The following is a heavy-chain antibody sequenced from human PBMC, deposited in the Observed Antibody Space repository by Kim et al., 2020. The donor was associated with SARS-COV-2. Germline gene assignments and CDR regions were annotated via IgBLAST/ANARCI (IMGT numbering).Heavy chain of an antibody. J-gene: IGHJ6*02. Sequence: GGSLRLSCAASGFTFSSYAMHWVRQAPGKGLEWVAVISYDGSNKYYADSVKGRFTISRDNSKNTLYLQMNSLRAEDTAVYYCARDGYNYGYYGMDVWGQGTTVTVSS. CDR1: GFTFSSYA. CDR3: ARDGYNYGYYGMDV. V-gene: IGHV3-30*04. CDR2: ISYDGSNK. D-gene: IGHD5-12*01.